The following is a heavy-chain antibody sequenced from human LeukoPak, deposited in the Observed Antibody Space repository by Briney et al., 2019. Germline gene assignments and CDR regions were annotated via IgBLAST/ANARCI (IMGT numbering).Heavy chain of an antibody. J-gene: IGHJ4*02. CDR2: IRYSGST. V-gene: IGHV4-59*08. D-gene: IGHD3-22*01. CDR3: ARHTTYYYDSSGPYFFDS. Sequence: SETLSLTCIVSSGSISSYYWGWIRQPPGKGLEWLGYIRYSGSTKYNPSLKSRVSISVDTSKSQFSLTLSSATAADTAVYYCARHTTYYYDSSGPYFFDSWGRGTLVAVSS. CDR1: SGSISSYY.